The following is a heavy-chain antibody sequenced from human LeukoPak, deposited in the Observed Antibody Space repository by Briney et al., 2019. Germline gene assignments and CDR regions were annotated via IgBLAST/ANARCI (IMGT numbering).Heavy chain of an antibody. J-gene: IGHJ3*02. CDR2: ISCSGGST. CDR3: AKREIDILTGYFLRAGAFDI. V-gene: IGHV3-23*01. CDR1: GFTFSSYA. Sequence: GGSLRLSCAASGFTFSSYAMSWVRQAPGKGLEWVSAISCSGGSTYYADPVKGRFTISRDNSKNTLYLQMNSLRAEDTAVYYCAKREIDILTGYFLRAGAFDIWGQGTMVTVSS. D-gene: IGHD3-9*01.